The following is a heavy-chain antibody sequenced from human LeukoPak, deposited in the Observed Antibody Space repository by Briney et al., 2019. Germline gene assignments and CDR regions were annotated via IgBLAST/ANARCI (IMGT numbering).Heavy chain of an antibody. CDR2: IIPMFGTA. D-gene: IGHD6-13*01. Sequence: ASVKVSCKASGGTFSSYAISWVRQAPGQGLEWMGGIIPMFGTANYAQKFQGRVTITADKSTSTAYMEVSSLRSEDTAVYYCARVLYSSSRASGFDYYYYYYMDVWGKGTTVTISS. V-gene: IGHV1-69*06. J-gene: IGHJ6*03. CDR3: ARVLYSSSRASGFDYYYYYYMDV. CDR1: GGTFSSYA.